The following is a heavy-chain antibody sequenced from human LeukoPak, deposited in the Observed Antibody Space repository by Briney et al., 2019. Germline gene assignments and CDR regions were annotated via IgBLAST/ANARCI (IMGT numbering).Heavy chain of an antibody. CDR2: VNTGNGNT. J-gene: IGHJ4*02. CDR3: ARLFLGYCGGDSRSMPLTD. CDR1: GYTFTNYA. Sequence: ASVKVSCKASGYTFTNYAMHWVRQAPGQRLEWMGWVNTGNGNTKYSQRFQGRVTITRDTSASTAYMELSSLRSEDTAVYYCARLFLGYCGGDSRSMPLTDWGQGTLITVSS. V-gene: IGHV1-3*04. D-gene: IGHD2-15*01.